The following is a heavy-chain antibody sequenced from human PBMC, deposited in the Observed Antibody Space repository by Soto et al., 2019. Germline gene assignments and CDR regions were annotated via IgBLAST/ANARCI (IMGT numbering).Heavy chain of an antibody. D-gene: IGHD5-18*01. CDR3: ARDSSHYYYYYGMDV. V-gene: IGHV1-8*01. J-gene: IGHJ6*02. CDR2: MNRNSGNT. CDR1: GYTFTSYD. Sequence: QVQLVQSGAEVKKPGASVKVSCKASGYTFTSYDINWVRQATGQGLEWMGWMNRNSGNTGYAQKFQGRVTMNRNTSISTAYMELSSLRSEDTAVYYCARDSSHYYYYYGMDVWGQGTTVTVSS.